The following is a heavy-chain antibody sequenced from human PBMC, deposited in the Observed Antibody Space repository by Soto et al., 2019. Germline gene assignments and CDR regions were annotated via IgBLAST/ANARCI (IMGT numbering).Heavy chain of an antibody. V-gene: IGHV4-4*02. Sequence: QMQLQESGPGLVRPSGTVSLTGAVSGGSISNGDWWSWVRQPPGKGLEWIGEIHHSGSTNYNPSLKSRVTMSVVPSKNLFSLTLNSVTAADTAFYYCARDQGSHPGDWGQGTLVSVSS. CDR2: IHHSGST. D-gene: IGHD6-13*01. CDR3: ARDQGSHPGD. CDR1: GGSISNGDW. J-gene: IGHJ4*02.